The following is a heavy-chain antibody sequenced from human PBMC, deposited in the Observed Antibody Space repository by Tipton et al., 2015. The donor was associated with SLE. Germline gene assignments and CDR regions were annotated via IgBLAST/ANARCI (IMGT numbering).Heavy chain of an antibody. V-gene: IGHV3-74*01. Sequence: SLRLSCAASGFSFSSYYLNWVRQVPGKGLAWVSRIETDGRSTAYADSVKGRFTVSRDNAQDTLFLQMNSLRAEDSGVYYCARAFRLGLDSFDLWGQGTTDPVS. CDR1: GFSFSSYY. CDR3: ARAFRLGLDSFDL. D-gene: IGHD3/OR15-3a*01. J-gene: IGHJ3*01. CDR2: IETDGRST.